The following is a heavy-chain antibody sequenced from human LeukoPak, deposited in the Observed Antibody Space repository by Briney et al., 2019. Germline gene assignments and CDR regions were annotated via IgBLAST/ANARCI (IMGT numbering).Heavy chain of an antibody. CDR2: IRRSGGDT. D-gene: IGHD2-15*01. CDR3: AKGGYTTGFDP. V-gene: IGHV3-23*01. Sequence: GGSLRLSCAASGFIFSSHSMSWVRRAPGKGLEWVSTIRRSGGDTYYADSVKGRFNISRDNSKNTLYVEMNSLRAEDTAVYYCAKGGYTTGFDPWGQGTLVTVSS. CDR1: GFIFSSHS. J-gene: IGHJ5*02.